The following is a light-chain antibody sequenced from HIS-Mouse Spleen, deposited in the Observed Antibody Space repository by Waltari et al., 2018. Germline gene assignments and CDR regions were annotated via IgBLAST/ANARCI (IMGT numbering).Light chain of an antibody. Sequence: SYELTQPPSGSVSPGQTARITCSADALPKKYAYWYQQKSGQAPVLVIYEDSKRPPGIPERFSGSSSGTMATLTISGAQVEDEADYYCYSTDSSGNHRVFGGGTKLTVL. V-gene: IGLV3-10*01. CDR3: YSTDSSGNHRV. CDR2: EDS. CDR1: ALPKKY. J-gene: IGLJ2*01.